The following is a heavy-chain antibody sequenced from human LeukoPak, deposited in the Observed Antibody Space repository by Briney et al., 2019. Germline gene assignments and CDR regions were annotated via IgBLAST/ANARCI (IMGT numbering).Heavy chain of an antibody. CDR1: GFTFSSYA. CDR2: VSGSGGST. CDR3: AKTPGIAVAGTPVYWFDP. Sequence: PGGSLTLSCAASGFTFSSYAMNWVRQPPGKGLEWVSAVSGSGGSTYYADSVKGRFTISRDNSKNTLYLQMNSLRAEDTAVYYCAKTPGIAVAGTPVYWFDPWGQGTLVTVSS. V-gene: IGHV3-23*01. D-gene: IGHD6-19*01. J-gene: IGHJ5*02.